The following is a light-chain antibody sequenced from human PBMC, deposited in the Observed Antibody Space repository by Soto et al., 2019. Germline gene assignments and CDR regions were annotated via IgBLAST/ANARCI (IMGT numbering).Light chain of an antibody. CDR2: SNN. CDR1: SSNIGSNT. Sequence: QSVLTQPPSASGTPGQRVTISCSGNSSNIGSNTVHWYQQLPGTAPKLLIYSNNQRPSGVPDRFSGSKSGTSASLAISGLQSEDEADYYCAAWDDRLNGYVFGTGTKVTVL. V-gene: IGLV1-44*01. CDR3: AAWDDRLNGYV. J-gene: IGLJ1*01.